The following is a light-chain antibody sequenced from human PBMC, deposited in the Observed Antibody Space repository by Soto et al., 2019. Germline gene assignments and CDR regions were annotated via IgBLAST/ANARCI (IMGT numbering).Light chain of an antibody. CDR3: QSYDSGLSTYV. J-gene: IGLJ1*01. V-gene: IGLV1-40*01. CDR1: SANIGTGYD. Sequence: QSALTQPPSVSGAPGQRVTISCTGGSANIGTGYDVHWYQQVPGTAPKLLIYGNNNRPSGIPDRFSGSKSDTSASLAIAGLQAEDEADYYCQSYDSGLSTYVLGTGTKVTVL. CDR2: GNN.